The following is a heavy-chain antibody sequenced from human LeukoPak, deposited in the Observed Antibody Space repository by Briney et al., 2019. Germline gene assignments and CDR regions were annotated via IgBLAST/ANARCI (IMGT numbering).Heavy chain of an antibody. CDR1: GYTFTGYY. V-gene: IGHV1-2*02. Sequence: ASVRVSCKASGYTFTGYYMHWVRQVPGQGLEWMGWINPNSGGTNYAQKFQGRVTMTRDTSISTAYMELSRLRSDDTAVYYCARDLRIVVVTATQPPDYWGQGTLVTVSS. J-gene: IGHJ4*02. CDR2: INPNSGGT. CDR3: ARDLRIVVVTATQPPDY. D-gene: IGHD2-21*02.